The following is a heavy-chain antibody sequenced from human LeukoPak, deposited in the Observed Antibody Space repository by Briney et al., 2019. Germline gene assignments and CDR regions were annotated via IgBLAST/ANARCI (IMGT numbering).Heavy chain of an antibody. Sequence: PSETLSLTCAVYGGSFSGYYWSWIRQPPGKGLEWIGEINHSGSTNYNPSLKSRVTISVDTSKNQFSLKLSSVTAADTAVYYCARGGGTMVRGAMAYYFDYWGQGTLVTVSS. J-gene: IGHJ4*02. CDR1: GGSFSGYY. CDR3: ARGGGTMVRGAMAYYFDY. CDR2: INHSGST. D-gene: IGHD3-10*01. V-gene: IGHV4-34*01.